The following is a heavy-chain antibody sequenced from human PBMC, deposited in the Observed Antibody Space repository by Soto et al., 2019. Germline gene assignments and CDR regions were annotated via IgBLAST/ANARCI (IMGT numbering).Heavy chain of an antibody. J-gene: IGHJ6*02. CDR2: ISGSSSTI. V-gene: IGHV3-48*02. CDR1: GFAFNNQG. CDR3: ARDHNYYYYYGMDV. Sequence: PGGSLRLSCVASGFAFNNQGMGWVRQAPGKGLEWVSCISGSSSTIYYADSVKGRFTISRDNAKNSLYLQMNSLRDEDTAVYYCARDHNYYYYYGMDVWGQGTTVTVSS.